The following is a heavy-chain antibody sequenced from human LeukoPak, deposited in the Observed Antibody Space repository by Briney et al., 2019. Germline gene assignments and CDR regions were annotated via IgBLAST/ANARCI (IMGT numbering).Heavy chain of an antibody. CDR2: INPNSGGT. J-gene: IGHJ6*03. CDR1: GYTFTGYY. D-gene: IGHD6-6*01. Sequence: ASVKVSCKASGYTFTGYYMHWVRQAPGQGPEWMGWINPNSGGTNYAQKFQGRVTMTRDTSISTAYMELSRLRSDDTAVYYCARDGDIAARDYYYMDVWGKGTTVTVSS. CDR3: ARDGDIAARDYYYMDV. V-gene: IGHV1-2*02.